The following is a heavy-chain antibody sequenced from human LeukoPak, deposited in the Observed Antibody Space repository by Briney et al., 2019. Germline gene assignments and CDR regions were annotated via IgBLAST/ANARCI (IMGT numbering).Heavy chain of an antibody. V-gene: IGHV4-39*01. CDR3: ASSPRSGDY. CDR2: IYYSGST. Sequence: SETLSLTCAVSGGSISSGGYYWGWIRQPPGKGLEWIGSIYYSGSTYYNPSLKSRVTISVDTSKNQFSLKLSSVTAADTAVYYCASSPRSGDYWGQGTLVTVSS. CDR1: GGSISSGGYY. D-gene: IGHD3-3*01. J-gene: IGHJ4*02.